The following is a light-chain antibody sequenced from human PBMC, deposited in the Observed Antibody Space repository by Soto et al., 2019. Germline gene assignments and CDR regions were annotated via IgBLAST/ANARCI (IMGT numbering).Light chain of an antibody. CDR2: GAS. CDR3: QQYANAPPT. Sequence: EIVLTQSPGTLSLSPGERATLSCRASQSVISRYLAWYQQKPGQAPRLLIYGASSRATGIPDRFSGSGSGTDFTLTISRLEPEDCAVYYCQQYANAPPTFGQGTKVEIK. J-gene: IGKJ1*01. V-gene: IGKV3-20*01. CDR1: QSVISRY.